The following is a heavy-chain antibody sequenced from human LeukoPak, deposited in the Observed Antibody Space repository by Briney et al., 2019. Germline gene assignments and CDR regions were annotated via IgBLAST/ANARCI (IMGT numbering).Heavy chain of an antibody. V-gene: IGHV7-4-1*02. CDR3: ARDLPFNYDYVWGSYRDPDAFDI. Sequence: ASVKVSCKASGYTFTSYAMNWVRQAPGQGLEWMGWINTNTGNPTYAQGFTGRFVFSLDTSVSTAYLQISSLKAEDTAVYYCARDLPFNYDYVWGSYRDPDAFDIWGQGTMVTVSS. CDR1: GYTFTSYA. J-gene: IGHJ3*02. CDR2: INTNTGNP. D-gene: IGHD3-16*02.